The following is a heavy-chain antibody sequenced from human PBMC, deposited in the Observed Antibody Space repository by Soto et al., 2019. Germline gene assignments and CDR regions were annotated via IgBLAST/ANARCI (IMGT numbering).Heavy chain of an antibody. J-gene: IGHJ4*02. Sequence: ASVKVSCKASGYTFTRYYINWVRQAPGQGLEWMGWVSAYNGNTHYEQKLQGRVTITRDTSASTAYMELSSLRSEDTAVYYCARGPGGPDGPGDYWGQGTLVTVSS. CDR2: VSAYNGNT. CDR1: GYTFTRYY. D-gene: IGHD2-15*01. CDR3: ARGPGGPDGPGDY. V-gene: IGHV1-18*01.